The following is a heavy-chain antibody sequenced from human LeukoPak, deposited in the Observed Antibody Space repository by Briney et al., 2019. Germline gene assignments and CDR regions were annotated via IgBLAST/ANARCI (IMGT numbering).Heavy chain of an antibody. Sequence: GGSPRLSCAASGFTVSSYYMSWVRQAPGKGLEWVSIIYSGGSTYYADSVKGRFTISRDSSKNTLYLQMNSLRAEDTAVYYCASIMRDYYDSSGTLFDYWGQGTLVTVSS. CDR2: IYSGGST. D-gene: IGHD3-22*01. V-gene: IGHV3-66*01. CDR1: GFTVSSYY. CDR3: ASIMRDYYDSSGTLFDY. J-gene: IGHJ4*02.